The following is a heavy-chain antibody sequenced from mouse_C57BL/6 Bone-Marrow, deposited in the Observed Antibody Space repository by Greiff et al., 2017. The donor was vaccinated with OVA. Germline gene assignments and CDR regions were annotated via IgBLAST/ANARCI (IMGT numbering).Heavy chain of an antibody. CDR2: ISSGGSYT. V-gene: IGHV5-6*01. D-gene: IGHD1-1*01. CDR1: GFTFSSYG. CDR3: ARTSLITTVVDY. J-gene: IGHJ2*01. Sequence: EVHLVESGGDLVKPGGSLKLSCAASGFTFSSYGMSWVRQTPDKRLEWVATISSGGSYTYYPDSVKGRFTISRDNAKNTLYLQMSSLKSEDTAMYYCARTSLITTVVDYWGQGTTLTVSS.